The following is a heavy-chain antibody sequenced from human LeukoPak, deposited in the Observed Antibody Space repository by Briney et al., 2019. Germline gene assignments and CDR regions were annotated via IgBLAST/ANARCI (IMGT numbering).Heavy chain of an antibody. CDR1: GGSISSSSYY. J-gene: IGHJ4*02. CDR2: IYYSGST. Sequence: PSETLSLTCTVSGGSISSSSYYWGWIRQPPGKGLEWIGSIYYSGSTYYNPSLKSRVTISVDTSKNQFSLKLSSVTAADTAVYYCARVPFYDSSGYYYESPLDYWGQGTLVTVSS. V-gene: IGHV4-39*01. D-gene: IGHD3-22*01. CDR3: ARVPFYDSSGYYYESPLDY.